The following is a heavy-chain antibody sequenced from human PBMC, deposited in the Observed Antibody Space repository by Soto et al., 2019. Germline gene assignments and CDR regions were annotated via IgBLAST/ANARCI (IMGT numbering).Heavy chain of an antibody. CDR3: ARASYESSTYYLDY. D-gene: IGHD3-22*01. J-gene: IGHJ4*02. CDR2: IYYTGNT. Sequence: QVQLQESGPGLAKPSQTLSLTCTVSGASVRSGDYYWAWIRQPPGKGLEWIGSIYYTGNTYYNPSDKSLVITSVYASNNQFSVKLSSVTAADTAVYYCARASYESSTYYLDYWGQGTLVTVSS. CDR1: GASVRSGDYY. V-gene: IGHV4-30-4*01.